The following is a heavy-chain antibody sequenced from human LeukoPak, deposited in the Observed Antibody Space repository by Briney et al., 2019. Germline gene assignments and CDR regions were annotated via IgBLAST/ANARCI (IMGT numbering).Heavy chain of an antibody. CDR1: GYTLTELS. Sequence: ASVKVSCMVSGYTLTELSMHWVRQAPGKGLEWMGGFDPEDGETIYAQKFQGRVTMTEDTSTDTAYMELSSLRSEDTAVYYCATGSTGIVGATANDWGQGTLVTVSS. V-gene: IGHV1-24*01. J-gene: IGHJ4*02. CDR3: ATGSTGIVGATAND. D-gene: IGHD1-26*01. CDR2: FDPEDGET.